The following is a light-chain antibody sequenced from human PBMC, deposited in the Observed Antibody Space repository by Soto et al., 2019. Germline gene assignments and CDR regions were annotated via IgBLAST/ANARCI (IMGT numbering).Light chain of an antibody. CDR2: KPS. V-gene: IGKV1-5*03. Sequence: DIPMTQSPATPSASVEDRVTITCRASQSISSWLAWYQQKPGKAPKLLIYKPSTLESGVPSRFSGSASGTEFTLTISSLQPDDFAPYYCKPYNGYGSWTFGQGTNVVIK. J-gene: IGKJ1*01. CDR1: QSISSW. CDR3: KPYNGYGSWT.